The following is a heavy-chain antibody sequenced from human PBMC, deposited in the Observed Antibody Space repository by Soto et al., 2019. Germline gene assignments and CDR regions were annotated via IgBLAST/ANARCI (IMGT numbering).Heavy chain of an antibody. D-gene: IGHD2-21*01. V-gene: IGHV3-23*01. Sequence: EVQLLESGGGLVQPGGSLRLSCAASGFTFSEYAMSWVRQAPGKGLEWVSSISSSGGTTSYTDSVKGRFTISRDNSKNPLFLQMNGLRAEDPAIYFCKKEPKKSISHDYWGLGTLVTVSP. CDR1: GFTFSEYA. CDR2: ISSSGGTT. J-gene: IGHJ4*02. CDR3: KKEPKKSISHDY.